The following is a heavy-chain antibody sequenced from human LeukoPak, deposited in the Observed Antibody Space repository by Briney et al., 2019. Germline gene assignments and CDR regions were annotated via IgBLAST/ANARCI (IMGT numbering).Heavy chain of an antibody. Sequence: PGGSLRLSCAASGFTFSSYAMSWVRQAPGKGLEWVSAISGSGGSTYYADSVKGRFTISRDNSKNTLYLQMNSLRAEDTAVYYCAREAYYYDSSGYYYYYYGMDVWGQGTTVTVSS. D-gene: IGHD3-22*01. J-gene: IGHJ6*02. V-gene: IGHV3-23*01. CDR3: AREAYYYDSSGYYYYYYGMDV. CDR1: GFTFSSYA. CDR2: ISGSGGST.